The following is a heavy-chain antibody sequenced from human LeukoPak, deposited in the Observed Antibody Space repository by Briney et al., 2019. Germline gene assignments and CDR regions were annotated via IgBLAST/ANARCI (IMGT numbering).Heavy chain of an antibody. J-gene: IGHJ4*02. CDR1: GFTFSSYE. CDR2: ISSSGSTI. Sequence: GGSLRLSCAASGFTFSSYEMNWVRQAPGKGLEWVSYISSSGSTIYYADSVKGRFTISRDNAKNSLYPQMNSLRAEDTAVYYCARRPRGSDYWGQGTLVTVSS. D-gene: IGHD1-26*01. CDR3: ARRPRGSDY. V-gene: IGHV3-48*03.